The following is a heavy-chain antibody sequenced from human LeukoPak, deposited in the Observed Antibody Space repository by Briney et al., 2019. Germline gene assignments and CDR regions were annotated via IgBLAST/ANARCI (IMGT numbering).Heavy chain of an antibody. CDR3: ARGHSDIWYSLGH. CDR1: GYTFTGYY. J-gene: IGHJ4*02. D-gene: IGHD1-26*01. V-gene: IGHV1-2*02. Sequence: ASVKVSCKASGYTFTGYYMHWVRQAPGQGLEWMGGINPNSGGTKYSQQFQGRVTLTRDTSISTVYMELSRLTSDDTAVYYCARGHSDIWYSLGHWGQGTLVTVSA. CDR2: INPNSGGT.